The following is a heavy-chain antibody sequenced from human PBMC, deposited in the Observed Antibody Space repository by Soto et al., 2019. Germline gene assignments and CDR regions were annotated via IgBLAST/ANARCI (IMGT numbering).Heavy chain of an antibody. CDR2: IYPGDSDT. V-gene: IGHV5-51*01. D-gene: IGHD2-8*01. J-gene: IGHJ4*02. CDR3: LTLRECSNGVCYRFDY. CDR1: GYNFAGSW. Sequence: GESLKISCXGSGYNFAGSWIGWVRQMPGKGLEWVGFIYPGDSDTRYSPSFQGQVTISADKSITTAYLQWGGLKASDTAMYFCLTLRECSNGVCYRFDYWGQGTRVTVSS.